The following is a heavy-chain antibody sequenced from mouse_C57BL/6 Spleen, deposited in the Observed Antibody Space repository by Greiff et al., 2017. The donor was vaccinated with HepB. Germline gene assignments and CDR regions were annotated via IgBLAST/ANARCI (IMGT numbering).Heavy chain of an antibody. J-gene: IGHJ3*01. V-gene: IGHV1-80*01. Sequence: QVQLKESGAELVKPGASVKISCKASGYAFSSYWMNWVKQRPGKGLEWIGQIYPGDGDTNYNGKFKGKATLTADKSSSTAYMQLSSLTSEDSAVYFCARVYYDYDEGIFAYWGQGTLVTVSA. CDR1: GYAFSSYW. CDR2: IYPGDGDT. D-gene: IGHD2-4*01. CDR3: ARVYYDYDEGIFAY.